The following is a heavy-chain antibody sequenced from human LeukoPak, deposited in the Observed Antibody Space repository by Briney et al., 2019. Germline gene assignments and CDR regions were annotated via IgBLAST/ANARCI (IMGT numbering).Heavy chain of an antibody. CDR1: GSIFSSYG. V-gene: IGHV3-33*01. J-gene: IGHJ4*02. D-gene: IGHD2-8*01. Sequence: GGSLTLSCAASGSIFSSYGMHWVRQAPGKGLEWVAVIWYDGSNKYYADSVKGRFTISRDNSKNTLYLQMNSLRAEDTAVYYCARGAAEGWSYFDYWGQGTLVTVSS. CDR2: IWYDGSNK. CDR3: ARGAAEGWSYFDY.